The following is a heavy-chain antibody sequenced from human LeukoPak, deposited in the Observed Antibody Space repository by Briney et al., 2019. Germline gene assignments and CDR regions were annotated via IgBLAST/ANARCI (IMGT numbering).Heavy chain of an antibody. Sequence: SETLSLTCSVSGGSISSYYWSWIRQSPENGLEWIGYIYNSGNTNYNLFLKSRVIISADTSKNQFSLKLTSVTAADTAVYYCARYRGTYGYYFDYWGQGKLVIVSS. CDR3: ARYRGTYGYYFDY. D-gene: IGHD5-24*01. V-gene: IGHV4-59*01. CDR2: IYNSGNT. CDR1: GGSISSYY. J-gene: IGHJ4*02.